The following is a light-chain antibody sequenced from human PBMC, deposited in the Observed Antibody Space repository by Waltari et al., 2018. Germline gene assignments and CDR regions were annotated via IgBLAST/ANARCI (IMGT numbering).Light chain of an antibody. CDR2: WAS. V-gene: IGKV4-1*01. Sequence: DIVMTQSPVSLAVSLGEEATISCKSSQTVLYSDNNNYLGWYQQKPGQPPKVLIKWASTREPGVPDRFVGSGSGTDFTLTINSLQAEDVAVYYCQQYFGTPVTFGQGTRLEIK. J-gene: IGKJ2*01. CDR3: QQYFGTPVT. CDR1: QTVLYSDNNNY.